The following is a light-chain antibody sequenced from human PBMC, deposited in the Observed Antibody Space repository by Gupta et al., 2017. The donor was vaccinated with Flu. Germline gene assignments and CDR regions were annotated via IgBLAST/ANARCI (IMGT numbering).Light chain of an antibody. CDR3: QQRSNWPPLT. CDR1: QSISSY. CDR2: DAS. Sequence: IVLTQFPATWSCTPGDRATLSCRASQSISSYLAWYQQKPGQAPRLLIYDASKWATGIPARFSGSGSGTDFTLTISSLEPEDFAVYYCQQRSNWPPLTFGGGTKVEIK. V-gene: IGKV3-11*01. J-gene: IGKJ4*01.